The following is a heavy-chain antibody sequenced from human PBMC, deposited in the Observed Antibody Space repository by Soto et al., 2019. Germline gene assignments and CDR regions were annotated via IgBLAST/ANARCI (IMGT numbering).Heavy chain of an antibody. J-gene: IGHJ5*01. CDR2: IIPIFGTA. Sequence: SVKVSCKASGGTFSSYAISWVRQAPGQGLEWMGGIIPIFGTANYAQKFQGRVTITADESTSTAYMELSSLRSEDTAVYYCARALVVGYGRPPYSWFDSWGQGTLVTVSS. V-gene: IGHV1-69*13. D-gene: IGHD5-18*01. CDR3: ARALVVGYGRPPYSWFDS. CDR1: GGTFSSYA.